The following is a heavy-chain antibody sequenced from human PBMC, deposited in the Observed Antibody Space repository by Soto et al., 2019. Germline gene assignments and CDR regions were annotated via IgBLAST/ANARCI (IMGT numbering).Heavy chain of an antibody. D-gene: IGHD2-15*01. CDR2: TYYRSRWYS. CDR1: GDTVSSNSVA. CDR3: ARSEEDSDYYYYGMDV. Sequence: PSQTLSLTWVCSGDTVSSNSVAWNWVRQSPSRGLEWLGRTYYRSRWYSDYAVSVRSRIDINADTSKNQVSLQLNSVTPEATAVYYCARSEEDSDYYYYGMDVWGQGTTVTVSS. V-gene: IGHV6-1*01. J-gene: IGHJ6*02.